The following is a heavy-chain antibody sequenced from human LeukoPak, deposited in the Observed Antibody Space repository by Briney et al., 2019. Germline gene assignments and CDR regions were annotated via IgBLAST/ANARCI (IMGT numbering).Heavy chain of an antibody. CDR3: AKDLKYSSSFDAFDI. CDR2: ASGSGGST. J-gene: IGHJ3*02. D-gene: IGHD6-6*01. CDR1: GFTFRTYA. Sequence: GGSLRLSCAASGFTFRTYAMSWVRQTPGKGLDWVSVASGSGGSTYYADSVKGRFTISRDNSKNTLYLQMNSLRAEDTAVYYCAKDLKYSSSFDAFDIWGQGTMVTVSS. V-gene: IGHV3-23*01.